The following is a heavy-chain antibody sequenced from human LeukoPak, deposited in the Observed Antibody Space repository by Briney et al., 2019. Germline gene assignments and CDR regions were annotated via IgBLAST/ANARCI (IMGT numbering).Heavy chain of an antibody. CDR3: ARAGYSYGTRGPLYYFDY. V-gene: IGHV3-66*01. J-gene: IGHJ4*02. Sequence: GGSLRLSCAASGFTVSSNYMSWVRQAPGKGLEWVSVIYSGGSTYYADSVKGRFTISRDNSKNTLYLQMNGLSAEDTAVYYCARAGYSYGTRGPLYYFDYWGQGTLVTVSS. CDR1: GFTVSSNY. D-gene: IGHD5-18*01. CDR2: IYSGGST.